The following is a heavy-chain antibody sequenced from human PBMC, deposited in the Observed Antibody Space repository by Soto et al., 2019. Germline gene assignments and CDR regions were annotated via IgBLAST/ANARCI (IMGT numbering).Heavy chain of an antibody. CDR2: ISVYNGNT. CDR3: ARDVSSWSPYYFDY. D-gene: IGHD6-13*01. V-gene: IGHV1-18*01. J-gene: IGHJ4*02. CDR1: GYRFASYG. Sequence: VPLVQSGAEVKKPGASVKVSCKTSGYRFASYGINWVRQAPGQGLQWMGWISVYNGNTNYAQKVQGRVTMTTATSASTAYMELRSRRSDDTAVYYCARDVSSWSPYYFDYWGQGTLVTVSS.